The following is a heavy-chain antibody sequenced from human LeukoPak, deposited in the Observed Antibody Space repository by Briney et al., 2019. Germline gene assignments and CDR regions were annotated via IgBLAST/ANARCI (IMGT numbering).Heavy chain of an antibody. V-gene: IGHV4-59*01. CDR1: GDSISRSY. J-gene: IGHJ4*02. CDR3: ARSMTTVVTGGFDY. D-gene: IGHD4-23*01. Sequence: SETLSLTCTVSGDSISRSYWSWIRQAPGKGLEWIGYFSYSGTNNYNPSLKSRVAISVDTSKNQLSLKVTSVTAADTAVYYCARSMTTVVTGGFDYWGQGTLVTVSS. CDR2: FSYSGTN.